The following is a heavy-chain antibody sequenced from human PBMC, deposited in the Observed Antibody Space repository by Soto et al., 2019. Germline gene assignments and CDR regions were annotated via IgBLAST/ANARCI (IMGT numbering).Heavy chain of an antibody. Sequence: GGSLRLSCAASRFTFSSYAMHWVRQAPGKGLEWVAVISYDGSNKYYADSVKGRFTISRDNSKNTLYLQMNSLRAEDTAVYYCAREGGTTTPQGMDVWGQGTTVAVSS. V-gene: IGHV3-30-3*01. CDR1: RFTFSSYA. CDR2: ISYDGSNK. D-gene: IGHD4-17*01. J-gene: IGHJ6*02. CDR3: AREGGTTTPQGMDV.